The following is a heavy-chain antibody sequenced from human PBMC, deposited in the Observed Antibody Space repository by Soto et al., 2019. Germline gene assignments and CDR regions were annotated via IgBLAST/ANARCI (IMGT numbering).Heavy chain of an antibody. V-gene: IGHV3-30*18. Sequence: GSLRLSCAASGFTFSSYGMHWVRQAPGKGLEWVAVISYDGSNKYYADSVKGRFTISRDNSKNTLYLQMNSLRAEDTAVYYCAKDLHLLLWFGEPDYWGQGTLVTVSS. CDR1: GFTFSSYG. CDR2: ISYDGSNK. D-gene: IGHD3-10*01. CDR3: AKDLHLLLWFGEPDY. J-gene: IGHJ4*02.